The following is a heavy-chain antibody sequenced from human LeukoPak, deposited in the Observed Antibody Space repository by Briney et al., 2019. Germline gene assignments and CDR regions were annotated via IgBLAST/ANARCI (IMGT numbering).Heavy chain of an antibody. CDR1: GVSISSDSYY. CDR2: FYTSGTT. J-gene: IGHJ3*02. V-gene: IGHV4-61*02. CDR3: ARSELSCSGGSCPTRYAFDI. D-gene: IGHD2-15*01. Sequence: SETLSLTCTVSGVSISSDSYYWSWIRQPAGKGLEWIGRFYTSGTTNYNPSLRSRVTISVDTSKNQFSLKLRSVTAADTALYYCARSELSCSGGSCPTRYAFDIWGQGTVVTASS.